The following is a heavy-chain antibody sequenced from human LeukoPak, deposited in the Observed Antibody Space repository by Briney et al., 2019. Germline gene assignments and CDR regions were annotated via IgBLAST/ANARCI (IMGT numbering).Heavy chain of an antibody. Sequence: SETLSLTCTVSGYSISSGYYWCWIRQPPGKGLEWVGRIYHSVSTYYNPSLKSRVTISVDTSKNQFSLKLSSVTAADTAVYYCARRIVVAGSMGGDYWGQGTLVIVSS. V-gene: IGHV4-38-2*02. J-gene: IGHJ4*02. CDR3: ARRIVVAGSMGGDY. D-gene: IGHD6-19*01. CDR2: IYHSVST. CDR1: GYSISSGYY.